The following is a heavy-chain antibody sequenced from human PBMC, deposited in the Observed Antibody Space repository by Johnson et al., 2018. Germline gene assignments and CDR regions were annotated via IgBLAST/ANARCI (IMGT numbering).Heavy chain of an antibody. V-gene: IGHV3-7*01. D-gene: IGHD3-10*01. J-gene: IGHJ3*02. CDR2: IKQDGSEK. CDR1: GFTFTIYW. CDR3: TAWFGPVGAFDS. Sequence: VQLVESGGGLVQPGGSLRLSCAASGFTFTIYWMSWVRQAPGKGLEWVANIKQDGSEKYYVDSVKGRFTISRDNAKNSLYLQMNSLRAEDTAVYDCTAWFGPVGAFDSWGQGTMVTVSS.